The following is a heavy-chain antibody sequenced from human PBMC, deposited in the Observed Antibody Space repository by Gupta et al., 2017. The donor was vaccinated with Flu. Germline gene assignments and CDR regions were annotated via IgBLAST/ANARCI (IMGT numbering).Heavy chain of an antibody. CDR2: ISAYNGNT. V-gene: IGHV1-18*01. CDR3: ARDDKENWFDP. J-gene: IGHJ5*02. CDR1: GYTFTSYG. Sequence: SVIFTCMSSGYTFTSYGISWVRQAPGQGLEWMGWISAYNGNTNYAQKLQGRVTMTTDTSTSTAYMELRSLRSDDTAVYYCARDDKENWFDPWGQGTLVTVSS.